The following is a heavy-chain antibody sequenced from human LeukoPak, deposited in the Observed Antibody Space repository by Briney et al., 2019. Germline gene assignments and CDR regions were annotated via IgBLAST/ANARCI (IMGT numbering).Heavy chain of an antibody. Sequence: PSETLSLTCTVSGGSISSGDYYWTWVRQPPGKGLEWIGYIYYSGSTYYNPSLKSRVTISVDTSKSQFSLKLSSVTAADTAVYYCARGKAVAADFDYWGQGTLVTVSS. J-gene: IGHJ4*02. V-gene: IGHV4-30-4*08. CDR3: ARGKAVAADFDY. CDR1: GGSISSGDYY. CDR2: IYYSGST. D-gene: IGHD6-19*01.